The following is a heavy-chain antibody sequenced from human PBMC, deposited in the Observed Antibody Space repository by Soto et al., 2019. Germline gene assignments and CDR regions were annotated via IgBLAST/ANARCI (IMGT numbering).Heavy chain of an antibody. D-gene: IGHD6-13*01. V-gene: IGHV3-33*05. J-gene: IGHJ4*02. CDR1: GFTFTSYG. CDR3: ARSAGKGGLAAPIDY. Sequence: GGSLRLSCASSGFTFTSYGMHWVRQAPGKGLEWVTVISYDGSNKYYADSVKGRFTISRDNSKNMLFLQMDSLRAEDTAVYYCARSAGKGGLAAPIDYWGQGTLVTVSS. CDR2: ISYDGSNK.